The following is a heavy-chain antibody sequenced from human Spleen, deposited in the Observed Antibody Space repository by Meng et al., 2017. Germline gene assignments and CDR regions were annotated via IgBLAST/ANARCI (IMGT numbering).Heavy chain of an antibody. CDR2: IIPIFGTA. CDR1: GGTFSSYA. J-gene: IGHJ4*02. V-gene: IGHV1-69*13. D-gene: IGHD3-22*01. CDR3: ATYYYDSSGYYSLHY. Sequence: SVKVSCKASGGTFSSYAISRVRQAPGQGLEWMGGIIPIFGTANYAQKFQGRVTITADESTSTAYMELSSLRSEDTAVYYCATYYYDSSGYYSLHYWGQGTLVTVSS.